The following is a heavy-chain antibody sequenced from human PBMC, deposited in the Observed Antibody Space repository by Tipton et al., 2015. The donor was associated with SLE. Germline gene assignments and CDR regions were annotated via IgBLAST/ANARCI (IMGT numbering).Heavy chain of an antibody. Sequence: QSGPEVKKPGSSVKVSCKASGGTFGSNAISWVRQAPGQGLEWMGGTIAVFGTANYAQKFQGRVTIITDASTNTAYMELRSLRSDSTAVYDWERDHRGRYSDCYDVGMDVWGQGATVTVSS. CDR3: ERDHRGRYSDCYDVGMDV. CDR1: GGTFGSNA. V-gene: IGHV1-69*05. J-gene: IGHJ6*02. CDR2: TIAVFGTA. D-gene: IGHD1-26*01.